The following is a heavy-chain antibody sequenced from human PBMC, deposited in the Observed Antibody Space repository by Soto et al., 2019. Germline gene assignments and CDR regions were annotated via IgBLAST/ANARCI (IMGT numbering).Heavy chain of an antibody. J-gene: IGHJ4*02. CDR2: ISGSGGST. CDR3: AKDALYCSSTSCPIDY. CDR1: GFTFSSYA. D-gene: IGHD2-2*01. Sequence: GGSLRLSCAASGFTFSSYAMSWVRQAPGKGLEWVSAISGSGGSTYYADSVKGRFTISRDNSKNTLYLQMNSLRAEDTAVYYCAKDALYCSSTSCPIDYWGQGTLVTVSS. V-gene: IGHV3-23*01.